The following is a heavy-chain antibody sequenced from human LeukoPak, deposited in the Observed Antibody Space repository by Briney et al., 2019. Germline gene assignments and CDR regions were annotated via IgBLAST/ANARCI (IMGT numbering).Heavy chain of an antibody. CDR2: ISGSGDNT. D-gene: IGHD6-19*01. V-gene: IGHV3-23*01. CDR1: GFSFSSYA. Sequence: GGSLKLSCAASGFSFSSYAMSWVRQAPGKGLEWVSSISGSGDNTYYAEAVKGRFTISRDNSKNTLFLQMNSLRAEDTAVFYCAKRSGYTTGWFFDFWGQGTLVTVSS. CDR3: AKRSGYTTGWFFDF. J-gene: IGHJ4*02.